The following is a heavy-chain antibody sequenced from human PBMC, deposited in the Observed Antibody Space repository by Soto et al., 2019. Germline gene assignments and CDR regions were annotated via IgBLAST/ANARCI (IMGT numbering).Heavy chain of an antibody. CDR1: GYTFTSYD. CDR3: ARLMRRVGSWDFDY. Sequence: ASVKVSCKASGYTFTSYDINWVRQATGQGLEWMGWMNPNSGNTGYAQKFQGRVTMTRNTSISTAYMELSSLRSEDTAVYYCARLMRRVGSWDFDYWGQGTLVTVLL. V-gene: IGHV1-8*01. D-gene: IGHD1-26*01. CDR2: MNPNSGNT. J-gene: IGHJ4*02.